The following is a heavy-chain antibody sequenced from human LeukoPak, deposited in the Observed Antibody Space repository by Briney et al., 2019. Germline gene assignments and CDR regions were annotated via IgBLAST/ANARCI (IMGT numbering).Heavy chain of an antibody. CDR1: GYTFTTSG. CDR3: ARDPLGRSSSWFDY. V-gene: IGHV1-18*01. Sequence: GAPVKVSCKTSGYTFTTSGISWVRQAPGQGLEWMGWISGYNGNTNYAQRLQGRVSMTTDTSTKTAYMELRSLRSDDTAVYFCARDPLGRSSSWFDYWGQGTLVTVSS. D-gene: IGHD6-13*01. CDR2: ISGYNGNT. J-gene: IGHJ4*02.